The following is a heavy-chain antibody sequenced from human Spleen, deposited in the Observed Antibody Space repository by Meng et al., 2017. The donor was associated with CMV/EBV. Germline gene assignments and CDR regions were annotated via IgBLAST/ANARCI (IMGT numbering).Heavy chain of an antibody. Sequence: GESLKISCAAFGFTFDDYAMHLVRQAPEKGLEWVSGIIWNSVTKGYADSVKGRFTISRDNAKNSLYLQRNSLRAEDTAMYYCAYAARGDAFDIWGQGTMVTVSS. D-gene: IGHD6-6*01. V-gene: IGHV3-9*01. CDR2: IIWNSVTK. CDR1: GFTFDDYA. CDR3: AYAARGDAFDI. J-gene: IGHJ3*02.